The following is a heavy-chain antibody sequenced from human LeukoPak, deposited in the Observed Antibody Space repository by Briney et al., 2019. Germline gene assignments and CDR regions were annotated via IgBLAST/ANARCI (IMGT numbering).Heavy chain of an antibody. CDR3: ARDPRSGSYGVAFDI. J-gene: IGHJ3*02. CDR1: GGSISSSSYY. V-gene: IGHV4-39*07. Sequence: SETLSLICTVSGGSISSSSYYWDWIRLPPGKGLEWIGEIYHSGSTNYNPSLKSRVTISVDKSKNQFSLKLSSVTAADTAVYYCARDPRSGSYGVAFDIWGQGTMVTVSS. D-gene: IGHD1-26*01. CDR2: IYHSGST.